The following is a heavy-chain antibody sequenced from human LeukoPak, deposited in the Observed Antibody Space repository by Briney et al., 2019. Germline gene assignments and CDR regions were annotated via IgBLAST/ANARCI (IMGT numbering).Heavy chain of an antibody. Sequence: GASVKVSCKASGFTFTHYGITWVRQAPGQGLAWMGWISAYNGNTNCAQNLQGRVTMTTDTSTSTAYMELRSLSSDDTAVYYCARGLLMVRGVRPDAFDIWGQGTMVTVSS. CDR3: ARGLLMVRGVRPDAFDI. CDR1: GFTFTHYG. D-gene: IGHD3-10*01. CDR2: ISAYNGNT. V-gene: IGHV1-18*01. J-gene: IGHJ3*02.